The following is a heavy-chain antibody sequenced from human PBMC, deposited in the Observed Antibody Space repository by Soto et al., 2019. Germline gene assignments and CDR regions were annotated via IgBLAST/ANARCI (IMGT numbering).Heavy chain of an antibody. V-gene: IGHV1-69*12. CDR1: GGTFSSYA. CDR3: VRVVAIPGYPDN. D-gene: IGHD5-12*01. Sequence: QVQWVQSGAEVRQPASSVKVSCKTSGGTFSSYAISWVRQAPGQGLEWMGGIVPIVDTSTYAQKFQGRVTITADESTSTVYMDLSSLRSDHTAVYYCVRVVAIPGYPDNWGQGTLVTVSS. J-gene: IGHJ4*02. CDR2: IVPIVDTS.